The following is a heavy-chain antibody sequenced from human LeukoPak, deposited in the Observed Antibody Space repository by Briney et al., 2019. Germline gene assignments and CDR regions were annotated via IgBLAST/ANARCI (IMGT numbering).Heavy chain of an antibody. Sequence: SETLSLTCAVYGGSFSGYYWSWIRQPPGKGLEWIGEINHSGSTNYNPSLKSRVTISVDTSKNQFSLKLSSVTAADTAVYYCARTSVAGHRPIDYWGQGTLVTVSS. CDR2: INHSGST. CDR3: ARTSVAGHRPIDY. J-gene: IGHJ4*02. D-gene: IGHD6-19*01. CDR1: GGSFSGYY. V-gene: IGHV4-34*01.